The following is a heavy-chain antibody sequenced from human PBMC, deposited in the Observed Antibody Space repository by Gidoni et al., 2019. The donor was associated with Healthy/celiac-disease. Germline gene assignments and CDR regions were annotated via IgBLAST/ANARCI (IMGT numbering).Heavy chain of an antibody. Sequence: EVQLVESGGGLIQPGGSLRLPCAASGFTGSSNYMGWVRQAPGKGLVWVSVSYSGGSKYYADSVKGRFTISRDNSKNTLYLQMNSLRAEDTAVYYCARDWTLTTVTTDIWGQGTMVTVSS. V-gene: IGHV3-53*01. CDR3: ARDWTLTTVTTDI. J-gene: IGHJ3*02. CDR1: GFTGSSNY. D-gene: IGHD4-17*01. CDR2: SYSGGSK.